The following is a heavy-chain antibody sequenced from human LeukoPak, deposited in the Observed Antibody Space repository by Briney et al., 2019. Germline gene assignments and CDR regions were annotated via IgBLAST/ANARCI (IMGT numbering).Heavy chain of an antibody. Sequence: SETLSLTCTLLGGSISSSNYYWGSIRQPPGKGRVWIGSIYYSGSTYYNPSLKSRVTISVDKSKNQFSLKLSSVTAADTAVYYCARCHRNFVYYYDSKGEWDYWGQGTLVTVSS. CDR1: GGSISSSNYY. J-gene: IGHJ4*02. CDR3: ARCHRNFVYYYDSKGEWDY. CDR2: IYYSGST. D-gene: IGHD3-22*01. V-gene: IGHV4-39*01.